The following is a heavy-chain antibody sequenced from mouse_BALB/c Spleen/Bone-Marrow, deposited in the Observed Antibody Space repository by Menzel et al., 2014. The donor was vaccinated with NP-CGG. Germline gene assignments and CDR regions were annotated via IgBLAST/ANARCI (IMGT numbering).Heavy chain of an antibody. CDR3: ARGNPFDF. CDR2: ILPGSDNT. J-gene: IGHJ2*01. CDR1: GYTFSNHW. Sequence: QVQLKQSGGELMKPGASVKISCKATGYTFSNHWIQWVKQRPGHGPEWIGEILPGSDNTNYNEKFKGKATFTADTSSNTAFMQLSSLTSEDSAVYYCARGNPFDFWGQGTTLTVSS. V-gene: IGHV1-9*01.